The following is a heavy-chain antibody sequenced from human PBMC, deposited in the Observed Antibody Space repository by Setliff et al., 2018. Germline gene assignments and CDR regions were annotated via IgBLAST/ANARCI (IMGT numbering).Heavy chain of an antibody. CDR3: ARGYCDGIGCPAPLYYFDS. J-gene: IGHJ4*02. Sequence: ASVKVSCKASGYPFVGYYIYWMRQTPGQGFEWMGWMNIDNGKTEYSQEFQDRVTFTRDTFAETAYMELRSLTSDDMAVYYCARGYCDGIGCPAPLYYFDSWGQGTLVTVSS. CDR1: GYPFVGYY. D-gene: IGHD2-21*01. V-gene: IGHV1-3*03. CDR2: MNIDNGKT.